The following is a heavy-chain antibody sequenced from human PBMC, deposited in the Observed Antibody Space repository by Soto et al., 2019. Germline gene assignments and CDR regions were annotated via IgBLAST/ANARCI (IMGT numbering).Heavy chain of an antibody. CDR3: ARDHYSTRGGFDY. CDR2: IYYSGST. Sequence: QVHLQESGPGLVKPSQTLSLTCTVSGGSISSGDYYWSWIRQPPGKGLEWIGYIYYSGSTYYNPSLKSRVTISVDTSKNQCSLKLSSVTAADTAVYYCARDHYSTRGGFDYWGQGTLVTVSS. D-gene: IGHD6-13*01. J-gene: IGHJ4*02. V-gene: IGHV4-30-4*01. CDR1: GGSISSGDYY.